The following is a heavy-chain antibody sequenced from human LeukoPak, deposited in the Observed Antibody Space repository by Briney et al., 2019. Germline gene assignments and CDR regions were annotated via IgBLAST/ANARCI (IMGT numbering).Heavy chain of an antibody. Sequence: GGSLRLSCAASGFTFSSYSMSWVRQAPGKGLEWVSAISGSGGSTYYADSVKGRFTISRDNSKNTLYLQMNSLRAEDTAIYYCTRGFWGWEVDDWGQGTLVTVSS. J-gene: IGHJ4*02. V-gene: IGHV3-23*01. CDR1: GFTFSSYS. CDR3: TRGFWGWEVDD. D-gene: IGHD3-3*01. CDR2: ISGSGGST.